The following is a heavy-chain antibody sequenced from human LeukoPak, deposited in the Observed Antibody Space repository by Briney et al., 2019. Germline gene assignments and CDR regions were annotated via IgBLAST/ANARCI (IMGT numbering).Heavy chain of an antibody. CDR2: IYYSGST. CDR3: ARRRPDYGDYVFDY. Sequence: SETLSLTCSVSGGSISSYYWSWIRQPPGKGLEWIGSIYYSGSTNYNPSLKSRVTISVDTSKNQSSLKLSSVTAADTAVYYCARRRPDYGDYVFDYWGQGTLVTVSS. D-gene: IGHD4-17*01. V-gene: IGHV4-59*08. CDR1: GGSISSYY. J-gene: IGHJ4*02.